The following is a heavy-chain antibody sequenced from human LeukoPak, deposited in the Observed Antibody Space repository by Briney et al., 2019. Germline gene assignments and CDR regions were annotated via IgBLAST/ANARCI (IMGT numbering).Heavy chain of an antibody. D-gene: IGHD1-7*01. Sequence: GGSLRLSCAASGFTFSSYSMNWVRQAPGKGLEWVSYISSSSSTIYYADSVKGRFTISRDNAKNSLYLQMNSLGAEDTAVYYCARVPRSYWNYDWFDPWGQGTLVTVSS. CDR3: ARVPRSYWNYDWFDP. V-gene: IGHV3-48*01. CDR2: ISSSSSTI. J-gene: IGHJ5*02. CDR1: GFTFSSYS.